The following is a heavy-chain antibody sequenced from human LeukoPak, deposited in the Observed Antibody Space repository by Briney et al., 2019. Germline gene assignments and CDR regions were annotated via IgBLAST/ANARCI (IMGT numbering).Heavy chain of an antibody. J-gene: IGHJ4*02. CDR2: IYHSGST. CDR1: GVSISSGGYS. Sequence: PSETLSLTCAVSGVSISSGGYSWSWLRQPPGKGLEWIGYIYHSGSTYYNPSLKSRVTISVDRSKNQFSLKLSSVTAADTAVYYCARGIYGDYGVFDYWGQGTLVTVSS. CDR3: ARGIYGDYGVFDY. V-gene: IGHV4-30-2*01. D-gene: IGHD4-17*01.